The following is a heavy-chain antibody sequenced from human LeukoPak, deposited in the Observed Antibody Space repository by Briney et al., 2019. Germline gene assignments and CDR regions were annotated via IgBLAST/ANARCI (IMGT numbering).Heavy chain of an antibody. CDR3: SRGPRFDP. CDR1: GYSFNIYE. Sequence: ASAKVSCKTSGYSFNIYEINWVRQATGQGLEWMGWVNPNSGDTDYAQKFQGRLTMTRNTSISTAYMELSGLRLEDTAVYYCSRGPRFDPWGQGTQVTVSS. CDR2: VNPNSGDT. V-gene: IGHV1-8*01. J-gene: IGHJ5*02.